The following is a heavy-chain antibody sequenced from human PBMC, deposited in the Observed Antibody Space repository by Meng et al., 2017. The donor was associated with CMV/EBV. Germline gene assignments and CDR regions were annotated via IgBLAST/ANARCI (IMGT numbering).Heavy chain of an antibody. CDR3: ALQGGDY. D-gene: IGHD3-16*01. J-gene: IGHJ4*02. CDR2: ISSSSSYI. CDR1: GFTFSSYS. Sequence: GESLKISCAASGFTFSSYSMNWVRQAPGKGLEWVSSISSSSSYIFYADSVKGRFTISRDNAKNSLYLQMNSLRAEDTAVYYCALQGGDYWGQGTLVTVSS. V-gene: IGHV3-21*01.